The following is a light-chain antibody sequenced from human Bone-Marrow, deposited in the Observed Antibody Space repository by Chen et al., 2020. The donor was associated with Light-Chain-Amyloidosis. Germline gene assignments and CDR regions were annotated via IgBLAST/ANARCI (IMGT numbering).Light chain of an antibody. CDR1: DLPTKY. Sequence: SYELTQPPSVSVSPGQTARIIRPGDDLPTKYAYWYQQKPGQAPVLVIHRDTERPSGISERFSGSSSGTTATLTISGVQAEDEADYHCQSADSSGTYEVIFGGGTKLTVL. V-gene: IGLV3-25*03. CDR3: QSADSSGTYEVI. J-gene: IGLJ2*01. CDR2: RDT.